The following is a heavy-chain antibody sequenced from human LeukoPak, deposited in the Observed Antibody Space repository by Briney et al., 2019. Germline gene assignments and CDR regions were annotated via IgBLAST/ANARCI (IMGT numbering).Heavy chain of an antibody. CDR3: AREGGFFRPLDY. CDR2: VHLEGRT. V-gene: IGHV4-4*02. J-gene: IGHJ4*02. Sequence: SETLSLTCGVSGGSVTSTNWWTWVRQPPGKGLEWIGEVHLEGRTDYNPSLESRLTISVDLSENHISLKLTSVTAADTAVYYCAREGGFFRPLDYSGQGTLVTVSS. D-gene: IGHD3-3*01. CDR1: GGSVTSTNW.